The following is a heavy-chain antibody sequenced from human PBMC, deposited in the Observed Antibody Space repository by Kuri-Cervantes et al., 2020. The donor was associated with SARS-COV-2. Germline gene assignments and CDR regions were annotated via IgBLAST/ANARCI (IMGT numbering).Heavy chain of an antibody. CDR2: INHSGRT. CDR1: GDSFSGYL. V-gene: IGHV4-34*01. CDR3: ARGVYCSSTSCPYYYYYMDV. D-gene: IGHD2-2*01. J-gene: IGHJ6*03. Sequence: SQTLSLTCAVYGDSFSGYLWSWIRQAPGKGLEWIGEINHSGRTNYNPSLKSRVTISVDRPKNQFSLKVSSVTAADTAVYYCARGVYCSSTSCPYYYYYMDVWGKGTTVTVSS.